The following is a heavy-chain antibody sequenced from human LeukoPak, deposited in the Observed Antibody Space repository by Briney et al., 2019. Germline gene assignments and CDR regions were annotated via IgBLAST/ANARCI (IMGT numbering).Heavy chain of an antibody. V-gene: IGHV3-48*01. CDR3: ARDSGRTVTQPIDY. Sequence: GGSLRLSCAASGFTFSSYSMNWVRHAPGKGLEWVSYISSSSSTIYYADSVKGRFTISRDNAKNSLYLQMNSLRAEDTAVYYCARDSGRTVTQPIDYWGQGTLVTVSS. CDR2: ISSSSSTI. D-gene: IGHD4-17*01. J-gene: IGHJ4*02. CDR1: GFTFSSYS.